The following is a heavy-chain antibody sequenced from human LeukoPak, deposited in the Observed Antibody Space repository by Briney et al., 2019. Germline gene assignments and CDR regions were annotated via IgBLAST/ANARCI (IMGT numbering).Heavy chain of an antibody. CDR3: ARGDGYAQRD. V-gene: IGHV3-74*01. CDR1: GFTFSSYW. CDR2: INSDGSST. D-gene: IGHD5-12*01. J-gene: IGHJ4*02. Sequence: GSLRLSCAASGFTFSSYWMHWVRQAPGKGLVWVSRINSDGSSTSYADSVKGRLTISRDNAKTTLYLQMNSLRVEDTAVYYCARGDGYAQRDWGQGTLVTVPS.